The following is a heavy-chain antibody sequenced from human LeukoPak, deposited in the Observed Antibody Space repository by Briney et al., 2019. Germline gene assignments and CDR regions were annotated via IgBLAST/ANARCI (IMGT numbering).Heavy chain of an antibody. J-gene: IGHJ4*02. Sequence: ASVKVSCKASGYTFTDYYMHWVRQAPGQGFEWMGRINPNSGGTNYAQKFQGRVTMTRDTSISTAYMELSRLRSDDTAVYYCARSRGYSSGWYRGGARYYFDYWGQGTLVTVSS. CDR3: ARSRGYSSGWYRGGARYYFDY. D-gene: IGHD6-19*01. CDR2: INPNSGGT. V-gene: IGHV1-2*06. CDR1: GYTFTDYY.